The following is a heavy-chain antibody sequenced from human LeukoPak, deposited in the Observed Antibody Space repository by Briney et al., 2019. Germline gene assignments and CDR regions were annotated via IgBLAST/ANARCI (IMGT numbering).Heavy chain of an antibody. D-gene: IGHD3-16*02. CDR3: ARVLRSYCCAFDI. CDR1: GFTFTSYW. Sequence: PGGSLRLSCAASGFTFTSYWMSWVRQVPGKGLERVAIIKDDGSEKLYVDSVKGRFTISRDDAENSLSLQMSSLRVEDTAVYYCARVLRSYCCAFDIWGQGTMVTVSS. J-gene: IGHJ3*02. CDR2: IKDDGSEK. V-gene: IGHV3-7*01.